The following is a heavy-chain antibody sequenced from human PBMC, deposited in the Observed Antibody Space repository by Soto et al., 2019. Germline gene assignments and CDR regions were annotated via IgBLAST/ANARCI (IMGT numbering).Heavy chain of an antibody. CDR3: AKDRGPRRHGLIDPFDY. J-gene: IGHJ4*02. CDR1: GFTFSIYA. CDR2: ISYDGTKT. V-gene: IGHV3-30*18. D-gene: IGHD3-10*01. Sequence: QVQLVESGGGVVQPGRSLRVSCAASGFTFSIYAMHWVRQAPGTGLEWVAVISYDGTKTYYADSVKGRFTISRDNSKNTVYLQMNRLRDEDTAVYYCAKDRGPRRHGLIDPFDYWGQGTVVTVSP.